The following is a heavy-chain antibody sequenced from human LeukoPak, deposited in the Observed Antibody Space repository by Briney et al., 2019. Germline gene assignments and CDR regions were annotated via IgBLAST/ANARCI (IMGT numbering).Heavy chain of an antibody. V-gene: IGHV4-39*07. CDR2: IYYSGST. J-gene: IGHJ4*02. D-gene: IGHD1-26*01. CDR3: ASSDSGSYHTIDY. Sequence: SETLSLTCTVSGGSISSSSYYWGWIRQPPGKGLEWIGSIYYSGSTYYNPSLKSRVTISVDTSKNQFSLKLSSVTAADTAVYYCASSDSGSYHTIDYWGQGTLVTVSS. CDR1: GGSISSSSYY.